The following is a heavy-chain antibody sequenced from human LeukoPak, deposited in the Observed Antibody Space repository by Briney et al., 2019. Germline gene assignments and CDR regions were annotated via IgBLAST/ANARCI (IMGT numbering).Heavy chain of an antibody. J-gene: IGHJ3*01. V-gene: IGHV1-2*02. CDR3: ARAITMTLYAFDV. CDR1: GYTFTGYY. CDR2: INPNSGGT. Sequence: ASVKVSCKASGYTFTGYYMHWVRQAPGQGLEWMGWINPNSGGTNYAQKFQGRVTMTRDTSISTAYMELSRLRSDDTAVYYCARAITMTLYAFDVWGQGTMVTVSS. D-gene: IGHD3-22*01.